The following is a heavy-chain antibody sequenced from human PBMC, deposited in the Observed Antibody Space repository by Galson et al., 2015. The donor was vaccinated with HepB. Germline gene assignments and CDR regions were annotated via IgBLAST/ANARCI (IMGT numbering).Heavy chain of an antibody. Sequence: SLRLSCAASGFTFSDYYMSWIRQAPGKGLEWVSYISSSDNTIYYADSVKGRFTISRDNARKSLYLRMDRLRAEDTAVYYCARDARWFDPWGQGTRVTVSS. CDR2: ISSSDNTI. CDR3: ARDARWFDP. CDR1: GFTFSDYY. V-gene: IGHV3-11*01. J-gene: IGHJ5*02.